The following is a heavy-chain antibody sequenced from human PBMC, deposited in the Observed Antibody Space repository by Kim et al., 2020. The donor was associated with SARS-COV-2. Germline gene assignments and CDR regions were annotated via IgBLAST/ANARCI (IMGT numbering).Heavy chain of an antibody. CDR2: IKQDGSEK. V-gene: IGHV3-7*01. CDR1: GFTFSSYW. CDR3: ARYCYDYVWGSYGTLLGFDY. Sequence: GGSLRLSCAASGFTFSSYWMSWVRQAPGKGLEWVANIKQDGSEKYYVDSVKGRFTISRDNAKNSLYLQMNSLRAEDTAVYYCARYCYDYVWGSYGTLLGFDYWGQGTLVTVSS. D-gene: IGHD3-16*01. J-gene: IGHJ4*02.